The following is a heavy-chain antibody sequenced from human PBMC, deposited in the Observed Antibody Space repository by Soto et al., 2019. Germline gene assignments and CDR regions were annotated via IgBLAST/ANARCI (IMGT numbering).Heavy chain of an antibody. CDR1: GDSYSISTFS. CDR3: AGMPYTSGLRFDP. J-gene: IGHJ5*02. Sequence: SETLSLTCNISGDSYSISTFSWSWIRHPPGKALQWIGFIYQSGVTSYNPSLASRVSISLDRSNNQCSLKLKSVTAADTAVYFCAGMPYTSGLRFDPWGPGTLVTVSS. CDR2: IYQSGVT. D-gene: IGHD6-19*01. V-gene: IGHV4-30-2*01.